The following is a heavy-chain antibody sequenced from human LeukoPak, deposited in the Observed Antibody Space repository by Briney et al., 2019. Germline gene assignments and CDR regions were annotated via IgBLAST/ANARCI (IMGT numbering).Heavy chain of an antibody. Sequence: GGSLRLSCAASGFTFSSYAMSWVRQAPGEGLEWVSAITGSGGSTYYADSVKGRFTISRDNSKNTVYLQMNSLRAEDTAVYYCATPFRVGATTWNDYWGQGTLVTVSS. D-gene: IGHD1-26*01. V-gene: IGHV3-23*01. CDR2: ITGSGGST. J-gene: IGHJ4*02. CDR3: ATPFRVGATTWNDY. CDR1: GFTFSSYA.